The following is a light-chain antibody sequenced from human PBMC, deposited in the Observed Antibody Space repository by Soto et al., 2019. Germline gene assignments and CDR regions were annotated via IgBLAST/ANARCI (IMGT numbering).Light chain of an antibody. CDR1: QSISSW. V-gene: IGKV1-5*01. Sequence: DIQMTQSPSTLSASVGDRVTITCRASQSISSWLAWYQQKPGKAPKLLIYDASSLESGVPSRFSGRGSGTEFTLTISRLQPDDFATYYCQQYNSYSTFGQGTKVEIK. J-gene: IGKJ1*01. CDR2: DAS. CDR3: QQYNSYST.